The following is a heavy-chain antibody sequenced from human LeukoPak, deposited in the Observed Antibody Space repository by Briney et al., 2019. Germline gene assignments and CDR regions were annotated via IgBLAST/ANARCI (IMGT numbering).Heavy chain of an antibody. J-gene: IGHJ1*01. Sequence: GGSLRLSCAASGFTFSSYSMNWVRQAPGKGLEWVSSISSSSSYIYYADSVKGRFTISRDNAKNSLYLQMNSLRAEDTAVYYCARDTGYCSSTSCPIQHWGQGTLVTVSS. CDR1: GFTFSSYS. V-gene: IGHV3-21*01. CDR3: ARDTGYCSSTSCPIQH. CDR2: ISSSSSYI. D-gene: IGHD2-2*01.